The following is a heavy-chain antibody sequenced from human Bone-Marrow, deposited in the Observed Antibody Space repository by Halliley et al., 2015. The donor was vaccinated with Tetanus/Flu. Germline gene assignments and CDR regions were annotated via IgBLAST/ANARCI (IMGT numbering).Heavy chain of an antibody. J-gene: IGHJ6*02. Sequence: QLVQSGAEVKKPGSSVKVSCKASGDTFDNYAISWVRQAPGQGLEWMGGIIPLFDTANYAQKFQGRATITADESTSTAYMELSNLRSEDTAVYFCARGFSRTTYGSGIGPYYYYDMDVWGQGTTVTVSS. D-gene: IGHD3-10*01. V-gene: IGHV1-69*01. CDR1: GDTFDNYA. CDR3: ARGFSRTTYGSGIGPYYYYDMDV. CDR2: IIPLFDTA.